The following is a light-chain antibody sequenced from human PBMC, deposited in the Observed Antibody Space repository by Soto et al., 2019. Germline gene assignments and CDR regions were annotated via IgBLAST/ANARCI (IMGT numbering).Light chain of an antibody. CDR2: EGS. J-gene: IGLJ1*01. Sequence: QSALTQPASVSGSPGQSITISCTGTSSDVGTYNLVSWYQQHPGKAPKLMIYEGSKWPSGVSNRFSGSKSGNTASLTISGLQAEDEADYYFCSYADSTTYVFGTGTKLTVL. CDR3: CSYADSTTYV. CDR1: SSDVGTYNL. V-gene: IGLV2-23*01.